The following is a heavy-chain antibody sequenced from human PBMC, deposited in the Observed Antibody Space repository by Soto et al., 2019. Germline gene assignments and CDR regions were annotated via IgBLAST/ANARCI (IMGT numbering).Heavy chain of an antibody. J-gene: IGHJ4*02. CDR2: IYYSRST. V-gene: IGHV4-59*08. Sequence: SETLSLTCTVSSGSISLYYWTWIRQPPGKGLEWIGYIYYSRSTNYNPSLKSRVTMSIDTSKNQFSLKLTSVTAADTAVYYCATYDVDTAMDHWGQGTLVTVSS. CDR3: ATYDVDTAMDH. CDR1: SGSISLYY. D-gene: IGHD5-18*01.